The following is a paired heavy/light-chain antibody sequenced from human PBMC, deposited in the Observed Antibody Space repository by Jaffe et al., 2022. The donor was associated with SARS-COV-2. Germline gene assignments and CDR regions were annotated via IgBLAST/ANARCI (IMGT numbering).Heavy chain of an antibody. D-gene: IGHD2-15*01. Sequence: QMQLQQWGAGLLKPSETLSLTCAVYGGSFSTYYWSWIRQPPGKGLEWIGEINHSGSTNYNPSLKSRVTISIDTSKNQFSLKLSSVTAADTAVYYCATSRGCTGSCFSWDYYYYMDVWGKGTTVTVS. J-gene: IGHJ6*03. CDR1: GGSFSTYY. V-gene: IGHV4-34*01. CDR3: ATSRGCTGSCFSWDYYYYMDV. CDR2: INHSGST.
Light chain of an antibody. CDR1: QSINSF. J-gene: IGKJ3*01. CDR3: QQSYSTLFT. CDR2: AAS. V-gene: IGKV1-39*01. Sequence: DIQMTQSPSSLSASVGDRVTITCRANQSINSFLNWYQQKPGKAPKLLISAASSLQGGVPSRFSGRGSGTDFTLTISSLQPEDYATYHCQQSYSTLFTFGPGTKVDIK.